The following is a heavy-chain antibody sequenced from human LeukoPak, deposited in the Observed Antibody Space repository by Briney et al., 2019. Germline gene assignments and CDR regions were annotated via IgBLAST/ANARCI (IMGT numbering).Heavy chain of an antibody. J-gene: IGHJ5*02. CDR1: GFTFSSYA. D-gene: IGHD3-3*01. CDR2: ISGSGAST. V-gene: IGHV3-23*01. Sequence: YPGGSLRLSCAASGFTFSSYAMSWVRQAPGKGLAWVSAISGSGASTYYADFVKGRFIISRDHSKNTLYLQMNSLRAEDTAVYYCAKDGGYYDFWSGYRFDPWGQGTLVTVPS. CDR3: AKDGGYYDFWSGYRFDP.